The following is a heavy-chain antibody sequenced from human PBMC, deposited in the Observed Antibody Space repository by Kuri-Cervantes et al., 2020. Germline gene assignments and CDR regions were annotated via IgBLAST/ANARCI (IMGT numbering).Heavy chain of an antibody. Sequence: GGSLRLSCAASGFTFSKYGMHWVRQAPGKGLEWVSFIRYDGSNKYYSDSVKGRFTCSRDTSKKMVFLQMNSLRPEDTAVYYCARDLEAGPFDSWGQGTLVTVSS. CDR1: GFTFSKYG. CDR3: ARDLEAGPFDS. V-gene: IGHV3-30*02. CDR2: IRYDGSNK. J-gene: IGHJ4*02. D-gene: IGHD6-19*01.